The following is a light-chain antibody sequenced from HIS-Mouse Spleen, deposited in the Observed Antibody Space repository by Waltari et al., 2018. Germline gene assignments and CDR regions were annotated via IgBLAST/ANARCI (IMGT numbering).Light chain of an antibody. V-gene: IGLV3-21*03. CDR1: NIGSKS. J-gene: IGLJ2*01. CDR2: DDS. CDR3: QVWDSSSDHPVV. Sequence: SYVLTQPPSVSVAPGKPARITCVGNNIGSKSVHWYQQKPGQAPVLVVYDDSDRPSGIPERFSGSNSGNTATLTISRVEAGDEADYYCQVWDSSSDHPVVFGGGTKLTVL.